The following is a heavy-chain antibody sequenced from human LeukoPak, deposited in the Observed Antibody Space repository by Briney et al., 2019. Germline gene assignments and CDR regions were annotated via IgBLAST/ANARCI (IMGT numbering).Heavy chain of an antibody. CDR1: GFTFSSYA. CDR3: AKFKTGSSSSKYFQH. V-gene: IGHV3-23*01. J-gene: IGHJ1*01. D-gene: IGHD6-13*01. Sequence: GGSLRLSCAASGFTFSSYAMSWVRQAPGKGLERVSAISGSGGSTYYADSVKGRFTISRDNSKNTLYLQMNSLRAEDTAVYYCAKFKTGSSSSKYFQHWGQGTLVTVSS. CDR2: ISGSGGST.